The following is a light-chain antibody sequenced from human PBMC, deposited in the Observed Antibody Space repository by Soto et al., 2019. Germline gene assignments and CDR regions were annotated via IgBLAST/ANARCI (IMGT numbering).Light chain of an antibody. CDR2: GNS. CDR1: SSNIGAGYD. Sequence: QSALTQPPSVSGAPGQRVTISCTGSSSNIGAGYDVHWYQQLPGTAPKLLIYGNSNRPSGVPDRFSGSKSGTSASLAIPGLQAEDEADYYCQSYDSSLSGYVVFGGGTKLTVL. J-gene: IGLJ2*01. V-gene: IGLV1-40*01. CDR3: QSYDSSLSGYVV.